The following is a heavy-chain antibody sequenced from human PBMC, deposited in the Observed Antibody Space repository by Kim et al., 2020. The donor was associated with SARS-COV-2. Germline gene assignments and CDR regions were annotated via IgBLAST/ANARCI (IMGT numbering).Heavy chain of an antibody. V-gene: IGHV3-7*01. CDR3: ARDLWELTSGFDY. Sequence: CVDSVKCRSTISRHNAKNSLFRQINGLRAEDTSVYYCARDLWELTSGFDYWGQGTLVTVSS. J-gene: IGHJ4*02. D-gene: IGHD1-26*01.